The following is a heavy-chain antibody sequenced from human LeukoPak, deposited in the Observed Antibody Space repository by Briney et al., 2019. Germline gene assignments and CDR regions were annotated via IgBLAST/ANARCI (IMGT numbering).Heavy chain of an antibody. CDR3: ARVHGGGYCSGGSCYSDY. CDR1: GGSISSYY. V-gene: IGHV4-59*08. Sequence: PSETLSLTCTVSGGSISSYYWSWIRQPPGKGLEWIGYIYYSGSTTYNPSLKSRVTISVDTSKNQFSLKLSSVTAADTAVYYCARVHGGGYCSGGSCYSDYWGQGTLVTVSS. CDR2: IYYSGST. J-gene: IGHJ4*02. D-gene: IGHD2-15*01.